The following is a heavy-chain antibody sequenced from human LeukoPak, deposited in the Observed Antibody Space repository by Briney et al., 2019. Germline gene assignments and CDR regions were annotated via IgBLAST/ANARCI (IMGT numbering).Heavy chain of an antibody. Sequence: SETLSLTCTVSGGSISSSSYYWGWIRKPPGKGLEWIGSIYYSGSTYYNPSLKSRVTISVDTSKNQFSLKLSSVTAADTAVYYCARRPMATISGGDYWGQGTLVTVSS. J-gene: IGHJ4*02. V-gene: IGHV4-39*01. CDR3: ARRPMATISGGDY. CDR1: GGSISSSSYY. CDR2: IYYSGST. D-gene: IGHD5-24*01.